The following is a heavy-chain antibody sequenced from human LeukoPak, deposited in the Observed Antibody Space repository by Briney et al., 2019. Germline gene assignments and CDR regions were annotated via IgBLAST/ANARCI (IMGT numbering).Heavy chain of an antibody. CDR2: IDPSSGNT. CDR1: GYALTNYY. CDR3: ATYPGPTIQGSFVY. V-gene: IGHV1-46*01. D-gene: IGHD5-18*01. Sequence: ASVKVSCKASGYALTNYYMSWVRQAPGQGPEWMGAIDPSSGNTQFAPKFEGRVTVTTDTSTSTVYMEMSSLRSDDTAMHYCATYPGPTIQGSFVYWGQGTLVTVSS. J-gene: IGHJ4*02.